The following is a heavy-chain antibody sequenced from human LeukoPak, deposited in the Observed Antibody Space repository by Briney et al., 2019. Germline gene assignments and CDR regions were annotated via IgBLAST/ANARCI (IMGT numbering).Heavy chain of an antibody. CDR3: ARVVGYYDSSGYIDS. CDR1: GGSISSNY. J-gene: IGHJ4*02. Sequence: TASETLSLTCTVSGGSISSNYWSWIRQPAGKGLEWIGRIYTSGSTNYNPSLKSRVTMSVDTSKNQFSLKLSSVTAADTAVYYCARVVGYYDSSGYIDSWGQGTLVSVFS. D-gene: IGHD3-22*01. V-gene: IGHV4-4*07. CDR2: IYTSGST.